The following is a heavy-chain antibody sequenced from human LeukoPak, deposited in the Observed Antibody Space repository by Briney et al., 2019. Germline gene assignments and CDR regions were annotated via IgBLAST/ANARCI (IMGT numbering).Heavy chain of an antibody. Sequence: ASVKVSCKASGYTFTAYDIHWVRQAPGQGLEWMGQINPNSGGTNFAQKFQGRVTMTRDTSSSTAYMELSRLRADDTAIYYCARGGTEAGSGDYWGQGTLVTVSS. V-gene: IGHV1-2*06. CDR1: GYTFTAYD. D-gene: IGHD3-10*01. J-gene: IGHJ4*02. CDR2: INPNSGGT. CDR3: ARGGTEAGSGDY.